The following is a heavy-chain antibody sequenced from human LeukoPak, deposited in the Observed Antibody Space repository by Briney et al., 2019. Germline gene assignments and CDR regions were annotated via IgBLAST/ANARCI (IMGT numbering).Heavy chain of an antibody. Sequence: SSETLSLTCAVYGGSFSGYYWSWIRQPPGKGLEWIGEINHSGSTNYNPSLKSRVTISVDTSKNQFSLKLSSVTAADTAVYYCASGNYYYMDVWGKGTTVTVSS. V-gene: IGHV4-34*01. CDR2: INHSGST. CDR1: GGSFSGYY. J-gene: IGHJ6*03. CDR3: ASGNYYYMDV.